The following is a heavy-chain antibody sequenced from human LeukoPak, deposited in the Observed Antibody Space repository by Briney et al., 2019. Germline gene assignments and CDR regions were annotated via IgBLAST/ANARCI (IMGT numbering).Heavy chain of an antibody. Sequence: GGSLRLSCAASGFTFSNHWMHWVRQAPGKGLVAVSRIHTDWSFTTYADSVKGRFAISRDNAKNTLSLQINRLGAEDTAVHSSVRGTTAWNGMDVWGQGTTVTVSS. J-gene: IGHJ6*02. CDR2: IHTDWSFT. D-gene: IGHD2-2*01. CDR1: GFTFSNHW. CDR3: VRGTTAWNGMDV. V-gene: IGHV3-74*03.